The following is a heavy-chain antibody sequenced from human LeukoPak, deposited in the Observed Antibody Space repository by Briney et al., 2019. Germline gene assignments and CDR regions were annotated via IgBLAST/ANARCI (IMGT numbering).Heavy chain of an antibody. D-gene: IGHD5-18*01. CDR3: ATASLDTAMVRY. V-gene: IGHV3-23*01. Sequence: GGSLRLSCEASGFIFSRYAMSWVRQTPGKGLEWISTLSGSGDTSYYADSVKGRFTISRDNSKNTLYLQMNSLRAEDTAVYYCATASLDTAMVRYWGQGTLVTVSS. J-gene: IGHJ4*02. CDR2: LSGSGDTS. CDR1: GFIFSRYA.